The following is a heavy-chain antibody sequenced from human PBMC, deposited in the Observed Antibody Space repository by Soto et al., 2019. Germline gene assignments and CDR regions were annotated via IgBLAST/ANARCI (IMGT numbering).Heavy chain of an antibody. Sequence: EVQLVESGGGLVQPGGSLRLSCAASGFTFSSYSMNWVRQAPGKGLEWVSYISSSSTIYYADSVKGRFTISRDNAKNSLYLQMNSLRDEDTAVYYCARGAWDIVVVPAAKPLDYWGQGTLVTVSS. D-gene: IGHD2-2*02. CDR1: GFTFSSYS. J-gene: IGHJ4*02. CDR3: ARGAWDIVVVPAAKPLDY. V-gene: IGHV3-48*02. CDR2: ISSSSTI.